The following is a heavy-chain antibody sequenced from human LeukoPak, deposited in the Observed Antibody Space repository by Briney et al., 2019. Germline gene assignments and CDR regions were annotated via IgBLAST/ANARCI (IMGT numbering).Heavy chain of an antibody. D-gene: IGHD5-12*01. V-gene: IGHV5-51*01. J-gene: IGHJ4*02. CDR1: GYSFTTYW. Sequence: GESLKISCKGSGYSFTTYWIGWVRQVPGKGLEWMGIIYPGDSDTKYSPSFQGQVTISADKSISTAYLQWSSLKASDTAMYYCARHGGYSGYEPIDYWGQGTLSPSPQ. CDR3: ARHGGYSGYEPIDY. CDR2: IYPGDSDT.